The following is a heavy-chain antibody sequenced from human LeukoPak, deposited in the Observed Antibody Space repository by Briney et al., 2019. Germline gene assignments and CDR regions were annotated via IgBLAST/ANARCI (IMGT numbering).Heavy chain of an antibody. Sequence: ASVKVSCKASGYTFTSYAMHWVRQAPGQRLEWMGWINAGNGNTKYSQEFQGRVTITRDTSASTAYMELSSLRSEDTAVYYCARGLRWLQFGYYYMDVWGKGTTVTISS. CDR2: INAGNGNT. V-gene: IGHV1-3*03. D-gene: IGHD5-24*01. CDR1: GYTFTSYA. CDR3: ARGLRWLQFGYYYMDV. J-gene: IGHJ6*03.